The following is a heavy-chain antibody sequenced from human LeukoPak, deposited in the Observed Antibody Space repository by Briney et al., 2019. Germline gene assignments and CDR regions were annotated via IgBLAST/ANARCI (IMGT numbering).Heavy chain of an antibody. V-gene: IGHV1-2*02. CDR3: ARDRIGDCGTTSCYLAY. D-gene: IGHD2-2*01. Sequence: ASVRVSCNTSGYTSTGYYIHWVRQAPGQGLEWMGWINPNSGDTNYAQKFQGRVTMTRDTSIRTAYMELSRLTSDDTAVYFCARDRIGDCGTTSCYLAYWGQGTLVTVSS. CDR2: INPNSGDT. CDR1: GYTSTGYY. J-gene: IGHJ4*02.